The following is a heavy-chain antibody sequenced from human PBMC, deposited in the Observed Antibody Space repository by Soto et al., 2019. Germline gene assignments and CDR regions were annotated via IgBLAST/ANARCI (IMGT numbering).Heavy chain of an antibody. CDR1: GGTFSSYA. J-gene: IGHJ4*02. V-gene: IGHV1-69*13. Sequence: GASVKVSCKASGGTFSSYAISWVRQAPGQGLEWMGGIIPIFGTANYAQKFQGRVTITADESTSTAYMELSSLRSEDTAVYYCAREVLGDEYYFDYWGQGTLVTVSS. D-gene: IGHD3-16*01. CDR3: AREVLGDEYYFDY. CDR2: IIPIFGTA.